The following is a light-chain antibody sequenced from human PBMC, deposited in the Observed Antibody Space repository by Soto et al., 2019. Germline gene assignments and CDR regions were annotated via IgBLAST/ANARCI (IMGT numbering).Light chain of an antibody. Sequence: QPVLTQSPSASASLGASVKLTCTLSSGHSNYAIAWHQQQPEKGPRYLMKLNSDGRHSKGDGIPDRLSGSSSGAERYLTISRLQSEDEADYFCQTWDTGIRVFGGGTKLTVL. V-gene: IGLV4-69*01. CDR2: LNSDGRH. CDR1: SGHSNYA. CDR3: QTWDTGIRV. J-gene: IGLJ2*01.